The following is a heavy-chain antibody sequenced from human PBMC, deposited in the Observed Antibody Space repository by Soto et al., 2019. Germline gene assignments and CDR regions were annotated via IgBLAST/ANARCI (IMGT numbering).Heavy chain of an antibody. CDR3: ARNREDYYDSSGYSLTEYAFDI. Sequence: QVQLQESGPGLVKPSQTLSLTCTVSGGSISSGGYYWSWIRQHPGKGLEWIGYIYYSGSTYYNPFLKSRVTISVDTSKNQFSLKLSSVTAADTAVYYCARNREDYYDSSGYSLTEYAFDIWGQGTMVTVSS. CDR2: IYYSGST. D-gene: IGHD3-22*01. J-gene: IGHJ3*02. CDR1: GGSISSGGYY. V-gene: IGHV4-31*03.